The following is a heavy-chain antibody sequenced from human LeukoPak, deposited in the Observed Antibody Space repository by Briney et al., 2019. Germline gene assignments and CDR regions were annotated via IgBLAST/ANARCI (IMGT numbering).Heavy chain of an antibody. J-gene: IGHJ2*01. Sequence: SETLSLTCIVSGGSVSSGRYYWSWIRQPPGKGLEWIGYIYYSGSTSYNPSLKSRVTISIDTSKNQFSLKLSSVTAADTAVYYCARDPPDNWNYEWYFDLWGRGTLVTVSS. D-gene: IGHD1-7*01. CDR3: ARDPPDNWNYEWYFDL. V-gene: IGHV4-61*01. CDR2: IYYSGST. CDR1: GGSVSSGRYY.